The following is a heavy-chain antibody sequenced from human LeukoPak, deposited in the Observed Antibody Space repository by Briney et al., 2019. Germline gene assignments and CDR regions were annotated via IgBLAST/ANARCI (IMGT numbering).Heavy chain of an antibody. CDR2: IYYSGST. D-gene: IGHD5-12*01. J-gene: IGHJ4*02. V-gene: IGHV4-59*01. CDR3: ARLLYGGYPRGPYYFDY. CDR1: GGSISSYY. Sequence: SETLSLTSTLSGGSISSYYWSWIRQPPGKGLEWIGYIYYSGSTNYNPSLKSRVTISVDTSKNQFSLKLSSVTAADTAVYYCARLLYGGYPRGPYYFDYWGQGTLVTVSS.